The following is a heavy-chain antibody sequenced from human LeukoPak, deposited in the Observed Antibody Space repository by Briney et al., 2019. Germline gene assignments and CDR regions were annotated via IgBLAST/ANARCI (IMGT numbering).Heavy chain of an antibody. CDR1: GFIFRSYW. V-gene: IGHV3-7*01. D-gene: IGHD6-13*01. CDR3: ARGGSSSIAFDY. J-gene: IGHJ4*02. CDR2: INQDGSEK. Sequence: PGGSLRLSCAASGFIFRSYWMSWARQAPGKGLEWVANINQDGSEKNYVESVKGRFTIFRDNAENSVELQMNSLRAEDTAVYYCARGGSSSIAFDYWGQGTLVTVSS.